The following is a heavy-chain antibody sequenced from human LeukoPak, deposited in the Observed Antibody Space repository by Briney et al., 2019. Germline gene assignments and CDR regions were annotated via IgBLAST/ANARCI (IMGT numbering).Heavy chain of an antibody. CDR3: ARDLGRIAAIRAFDI. CDR2: IYTSGST. J-gene: IGHJ3*02. D-gene: IGHD6-13*01. CDR1: GGSISSYY. V-gene: IGHV4-4*07. Sequence: SETLSLTCTVSGGSISSYYWSWIRQPAGKGLEWIGRIYTSGSTNYNRSLKSRVTMSVDTSKNQFSLKLSSVTAADTAVYYCARDLGRIAAIRAFDIWGQGTMVTVSS.